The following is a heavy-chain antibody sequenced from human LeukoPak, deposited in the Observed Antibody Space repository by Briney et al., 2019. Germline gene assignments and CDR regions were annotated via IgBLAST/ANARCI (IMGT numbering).Heavy chain of an antibody. Sequence: ASVNVSCKASGYTFTGYYMHWVRQAPGQGLEWMGWINPNSGGTNYAQKFQGWVTMTRDTSISTAYMELSRLRSDDTAVYYCARDSHTYYDFWSGYRTYNWFDPWGQGTLVTVSS. V-gene: IGHV1-2*04. CDR2: INPNSGGT. CDR1: GYTFTGYY. D-gene: IGHD3-3*01. J-gene: IGHJ5*02. CDR3: ARDSHTYYDFWSGYRTYNWFDP.